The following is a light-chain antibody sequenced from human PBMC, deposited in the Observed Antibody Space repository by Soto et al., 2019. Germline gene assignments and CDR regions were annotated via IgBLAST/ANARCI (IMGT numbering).Light chain of an antibody. J-gene: IGLJ3*02. Sequence: QSVLTQPASVSGSPGQSITISCTGTSSDVGGYNYVSWYQQHPGKAPKLMIYEVSNRPSGVSNRFSGSKSGNTASLTISGLQAEDEADYYCSSHTTSSTWVFGGGIQLTVL. V-gene: IGLV2-14*01. CDR2: EVS. CDR1: SSDVGGYNY. CDR3: SSHTTSSTWV.